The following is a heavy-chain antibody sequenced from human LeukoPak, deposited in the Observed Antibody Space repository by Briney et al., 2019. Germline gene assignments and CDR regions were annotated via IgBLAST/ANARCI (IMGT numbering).Heavy chain of an antibody. J-gene: IGHJ4*02. CDR1: GYTLTSYD. Sequence: ASVKVSCKASGYTLTSYDINWVRQATGQGLEWMGWMNPNSGDTGYAQKFQGRVTMTRDTSISTAYMELSSLRSEDTAVYYCARSHYYESSGYPANWGQGTLVTVSS. CDR3: ARSHYYESSGYPAN. CDR2: MNPNSGDT. D-gene: IGHD3-22*01. V-gene: IGHV1-8*01.